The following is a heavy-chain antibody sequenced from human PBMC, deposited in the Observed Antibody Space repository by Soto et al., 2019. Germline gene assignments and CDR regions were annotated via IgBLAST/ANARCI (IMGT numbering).Heavy chain of an antibody. Sequence: EVELLESGGGLVQPGGSLRLSCAASGFTFSSYAMSWVRQGPGKGLEWVSSVSGSGDSTYYADSVKGRFTVSRDNSKNTLYLQMNSLRAEDTAVYYCAKGPTSRVYYYYDMDVWCKGTTVTVSS. CDR2: VSGSGDST. CDR3: AKGPTSRVYYYYDMDV. D-gene: IGHD1-26*01. J-gene: IGHJ6*03. CDR1: GFTFSSYA. V-gene: IGHV3-23*01.